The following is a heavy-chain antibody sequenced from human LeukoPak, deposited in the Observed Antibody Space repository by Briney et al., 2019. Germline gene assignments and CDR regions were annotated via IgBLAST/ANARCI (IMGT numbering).Heavy chain of an antibody. D-gene: IGHD3-16*02. Sequence: SETLSLTCAVYGGSFSGYYWSWIRQPPGKGLEWIGEINHSGSTNYNPSLKSRVTISVDTSKNQFSLKLSSVTAADTAVYYCARVSVMITFGGVTVPDAFDIWGQGTMVTVSS. CDR3: ARVSVMITFGGVTVPDAFDI. CDR1: GGSFSGYY. V-gene: IGHV4-34*01. CDR2: INHSGST. J-gene: IGHJ3*02.